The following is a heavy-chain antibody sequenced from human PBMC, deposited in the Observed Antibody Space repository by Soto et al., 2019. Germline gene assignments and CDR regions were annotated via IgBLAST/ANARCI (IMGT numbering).Heavy chain of an antibody. CDR2: ISGSGGNT. V-gene: IGHV3-23*01. Sequence: EVQLLESGGGLVQPGGSLRLSCAASGFTFSSYAMSWVRQAPGKGLEWVSGISGSGGNTYFADSVKGRFTISRDNSKNPLFLQMNSLGAEDTALYCCEKKSAGGYSGYDHTAGAAMVPRGGFDPGGRGPLVTVSS. CDR3: EKKSAGGYSGYDHTAGAAMVPRGGFDP. CDR1: GFTFSSYA. J-gene: IGHJ5*02. D-gene: IGHD5-12*01.